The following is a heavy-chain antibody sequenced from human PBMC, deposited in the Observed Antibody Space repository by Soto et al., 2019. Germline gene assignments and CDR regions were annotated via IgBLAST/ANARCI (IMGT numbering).Heavy chain of an antibody. CDR2: MYFGGSF. D-gene: IGHD6-13*01. CDR3: AVPPYSSSWYGFFQH. V-gene: IGHV4-59*02. J-gene: IGHJ1*01. CDR1: GASVSHGY. Sequence: PSETLSLTCNVSGASVSHGYCSCIRQPPGKGLEWIGFMYFGGSFNYNPSLTSRATISVETSKNQFSMKLTSVTASDTAVYYCAVPPYSSSWYGFFQHWGQGTLVTVSS.